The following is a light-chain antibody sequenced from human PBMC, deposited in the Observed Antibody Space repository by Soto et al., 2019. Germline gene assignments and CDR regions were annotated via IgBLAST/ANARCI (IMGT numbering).Light chain of an antibody. V-gene: IGKV3-15*01. CDR2: DAS. CDR3: QQYDSWAAT. J-gene: IGKJ2*01. CDR1: QSVSSN. Sequence: EIVMTQSPATLSVSPGERATLSCRASQSVSSNLAWYQQKPGQAPSLLIYDASTRATGLPARFSGRGSGTEFTLTISSLQSEDFAVYYCQQYDSWAATFGQGTKLEIK.